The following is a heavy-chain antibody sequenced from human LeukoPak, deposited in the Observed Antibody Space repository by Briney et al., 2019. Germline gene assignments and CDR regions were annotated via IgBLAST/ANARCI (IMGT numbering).Heavy chain of an antibody. Sequence: GESLKISCKVSGYSFTNYWIGWLRQMPGKGLEWMGIIYPGDSDTRYSPSFQGQVTISADKSINTAYLQWSSLKASDTAMYYCARHPVPHSTTYYRLDPWGQGTLVTVSS. D-gene: IGHD3-10*01. CDR2: IYPGDSDT. V-gene: IGHV5-51*01. J-gene: IGHJ5*02. CDR1: GYSFTNYW. CDR3: ARHPVPHSTTYYRLDP.